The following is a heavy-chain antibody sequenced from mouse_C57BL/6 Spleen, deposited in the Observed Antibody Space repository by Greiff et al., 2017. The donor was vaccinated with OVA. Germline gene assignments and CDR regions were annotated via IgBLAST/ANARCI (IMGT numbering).Heavy chain of an antibody. D-gene: IGHD2-3*01. CDR3: ARSLRDGDY. CDR1: GYAFSSSW. V-gene: IGHV1-82*01. J-gene: IGHJ4*01. CDR2: IYPGDGDT. Sequence: QVQLQQSGPELVKPGASVTISCKASGYAFSSSWMNWVKQRPGKGLEWIGRIYPGDGDTNYNGKFKGKATLTADKSSSTAYMQLSSLTSEDSAVYFCARSLRDGDYWGQGTSVTVSS.